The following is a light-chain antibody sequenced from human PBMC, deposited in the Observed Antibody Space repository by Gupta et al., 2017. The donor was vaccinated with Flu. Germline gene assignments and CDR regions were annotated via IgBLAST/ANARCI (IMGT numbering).Light chain of an antibody. J-gene: IGLJ3*02. CDR3: QSSDNNLSGRV. CDR1: TSNIVAGYD. Sequence: QSVLMQPPSVSGAPGQRATIVCTGSTSNIVAGYDVHWYQQFPGAAPKLLIFSTTSRPSGVPERFFASKSGTSASLVTTGLQAEEEADYYWQSSDNNLSGRVFGAGTKLTVL. CDR2: STT. V-gene: IGLV1-40*01.